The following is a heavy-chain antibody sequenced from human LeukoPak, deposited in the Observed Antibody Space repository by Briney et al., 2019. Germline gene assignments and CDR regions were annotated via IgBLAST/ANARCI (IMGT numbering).Heavy chain of an antibody. Sequence: SETLSLTCTVSGASIRSGDYYWSWIRQPPGKGLEWIGYIYDSGSTYYNPSLKSRITTSVDTSENRFSLKLSSVTATDTAVYYCARDCSGGSCYGAFDIWGQGTMVTVSS. J-gene: IGHJ3*02. CDR3: ARDCSGGSCYGAFDI. V-gene: IGHV4-30-4*01. CDR2: IYDSGST. CDR1: GASIRSGDYY. D-gene: IGHD2-15*01.